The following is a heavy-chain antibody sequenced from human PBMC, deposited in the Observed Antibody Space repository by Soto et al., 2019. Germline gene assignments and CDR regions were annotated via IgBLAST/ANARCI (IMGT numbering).Heavy chain of an antibody. CDR1: GGSFSGYY. V-gene: IGHV4-34*01. D-gene: IGHD6-19*01. CDR3: ARRRSSGWYYFDY. Sequence: QVQLQQWGSGLLKPSETLSLNCAVYGGSFSGYYWSWIRQPPGKGLEWIGEFNESGSINYNPSLKSRVTISVDTSKNPLSRRLTYVTAADTAVYYCARRRSSGWYYFDYWGQGTLVT. CDR2: FNESGSI. J-gene: IGHJ4*02.